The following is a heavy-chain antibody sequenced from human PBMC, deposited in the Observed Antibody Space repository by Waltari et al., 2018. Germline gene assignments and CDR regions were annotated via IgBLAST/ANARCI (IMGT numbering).Heavy chain of an antibody. Sequence: QLQLQESGPGLVKPSETLSLTCTVSDGSISSSSYYWGWIRQPPGKGLEWIGSIYYSGSTYYNPSLKSRVTISVDTSKNQFSLKLSSVTAADTAVYYCARPQVIGAFDIWGQGTMVTVSS. V-gene: IGHV4-39*01. CDR1: DGSISSSSYY. CDR3: ARPQVIGAFDI. J-gene: IGHJ3*02. D-gene: IGHD3-16*02. CDR2: IYYSGST.